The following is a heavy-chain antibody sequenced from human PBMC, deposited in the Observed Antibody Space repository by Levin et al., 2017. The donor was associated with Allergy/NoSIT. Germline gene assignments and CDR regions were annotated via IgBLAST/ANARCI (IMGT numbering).Heavy chain of an antibody. D-gene: IGHD3-10*01. V-gene: IGHV3-48*02. CDR1: GFTFSVYS. J-gene: IGHJ4*02. CDR3: ARDRPGSGRFDN. Sequence: GGSLRLSCAASGFTFSVYSMNWVRQAPGKGLEWVSYISSSSSTIYYADSVKGRFTISRDIAKNSLYLQMNSLGDEDTAVYYCARDRPGSGRFDNWGQGTLVTVSS. CDR2: ISSSSSTI.